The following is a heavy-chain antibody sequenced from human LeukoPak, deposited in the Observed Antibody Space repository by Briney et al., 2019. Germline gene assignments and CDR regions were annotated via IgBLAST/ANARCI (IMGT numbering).Heavy chain of an antibody. Sequence: GASVKVSCKASGYTFTIYSIDWVRRAPGQGLEWMGWISPSNGDTSYAQKVQDRVTMTTDTSTTTVYMELRSLGSDDTAIYYCVRDSGWELRHFFFDDWGQGTLVTVSS. CDR3: VRDSGWELRHFFFDD. V-gene: IGHV1-18*04. CDR2: ISPSNGDT. D-gene: IGHD4-23*01. J-gene: IGHJ4*02. CDR1: GYTFTIYS.